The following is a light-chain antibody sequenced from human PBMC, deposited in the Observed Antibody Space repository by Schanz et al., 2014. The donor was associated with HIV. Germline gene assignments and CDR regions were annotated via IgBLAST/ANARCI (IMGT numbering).Light chain of an antibody. V-gene: IGKV3-11*01. J-gene: IGKJ1*01. Sequence: EIVLTQSPATLSLSPGERATLSCRASQSVSSYLAWYQQKPGQAPRLLIYHTSNRAPGIPARFSGSGSGTEFTLTISSLQSEDFAVYYCQQYNNWPPAFGQGTKVEIK. CDR1: QSVSSY. CDR2: HTS. CDR3: QQYNNWPPA.